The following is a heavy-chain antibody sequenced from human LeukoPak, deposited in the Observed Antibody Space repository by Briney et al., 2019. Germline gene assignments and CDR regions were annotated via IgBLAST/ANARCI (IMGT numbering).Heavy chain of an antibody. D-gene: IGHD3-22*01. J-gene: IGHJ3*02. CDR2: ICSRGSAI. CDR1: GFTFSNAW. CDR3: ARGYYDSSGYSDAFDI. V-gene: IGHV3-48*01. Sequence: GGSLRLSCAASGFTFSNAWMSWVRQAPGKGLEWVSNICSRGSAIYYADSVKGRFTISRDNAKNSLYLQMNSLRAEDTAVYYCARGYYDSSGYSDAFDIWGQGTMVTVSS.